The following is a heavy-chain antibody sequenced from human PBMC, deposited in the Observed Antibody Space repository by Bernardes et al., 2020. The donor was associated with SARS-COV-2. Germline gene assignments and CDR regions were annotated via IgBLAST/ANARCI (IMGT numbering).Heavy chain of an antibody. CDR3: ARVEDYYDSSGYYGGS. Sequence: GGSLILSCAASGFTFSNYGMHWVRQAPGKGLEWVAVIWYDGSNKDYADSVKGRFTISRDNSKNTLYLQMNSLRAEDTAMYYCARVEDYYDSSGYYGGSWGQGTLVTVSS. V-gene: IGHV3-33*01. CDR2: IWYDGSNK. D-gene: IGHD3-22*01. CDR1: GFTFSNYG. J-gene: IGHJ4*02.